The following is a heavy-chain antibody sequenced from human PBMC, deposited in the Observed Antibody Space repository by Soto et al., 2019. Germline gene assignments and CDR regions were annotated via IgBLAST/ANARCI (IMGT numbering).Heavy chain of an antibody. CDR2: TYYRCQWYS. V-gene: IGHV6-1*01. CDR1: GGSVSANGVA. D-gene: IGHD2-21*01. CDR3: ARGAHSAFDY. Sequence: PSQTLSLTCALSGGSVSANGVAWNWLRQSPSRGIEWLGRTYYRCQWYSHYAVSVQGRLTVNLDTSTNQFSLQLNSVTPEDTAVYYCARGAHSAFDYWGLGTLVTVSS. J-gene: IGHJ4*02.